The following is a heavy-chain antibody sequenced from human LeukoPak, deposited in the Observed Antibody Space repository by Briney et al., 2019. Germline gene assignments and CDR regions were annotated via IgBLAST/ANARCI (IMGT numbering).Heavy chain of an antibody. CDR1: GFTFSSYG. V-gene: IGHV3-30*18. Sequence: PGRSLRLSRAVSGFTFSSYGIRCVSHAWAKGLEWVAAISYGGTQTYYADFVEGRFTISGDISKHTLYLQMHSVRCEDTAMYLCAKKAVTNRNPAAFDIWGQGTMVTVPS. J-gene: IGHJ3*02. CDR3: AKKAVTNRNPAAFDI. CDR2: ISYGGTQT. D-gene: IGHD1-14*01.